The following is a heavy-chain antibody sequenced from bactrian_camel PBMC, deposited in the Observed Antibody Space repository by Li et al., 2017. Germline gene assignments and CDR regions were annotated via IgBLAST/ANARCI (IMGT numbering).Heavy chain of an antibody. J-gene: IGHJ4*01. CDR2: IYFGGAGGDRT. CDR1: GYASSSKC. CDR3: VADRPIFSWGKREVRCPDPRRNERHY. Sequence: QLVESGGGSVQAGGSLTLSCAVSGYASSSKCMAWFRQAGGAERELAAVIYFGGAGGDRTFHADSVKGRFTISQDNAKNTVSLQMNSLKPEDTAMYYCVADRPIFSWGKREVRCPDPRRNERHYWGQGTQVTVS. V-gene: IGHV3S25*01. D-gene: IGHD5*01.